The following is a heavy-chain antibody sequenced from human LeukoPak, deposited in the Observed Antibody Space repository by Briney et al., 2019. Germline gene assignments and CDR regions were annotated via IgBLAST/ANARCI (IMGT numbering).Heavy chain of an antibody. Sequence: SETLSLTCAVYGGSFSVYYWSWIRQPPGKGLEWIGEINHSGSTNYNPSLKSRVTISVDTSKNQFSLKLSSVTAADTAVYYCARAAYHYGSGSLDYWGQGTLVTVSS. J-gene: IGHJ4*02. CDR1: GGSFSVYY. D-gene: IGHD3-10*01. V-gene: IGHV4-34*01. CDR2: INHSGST. CDR3: ARAAYHYGSGSLDY.